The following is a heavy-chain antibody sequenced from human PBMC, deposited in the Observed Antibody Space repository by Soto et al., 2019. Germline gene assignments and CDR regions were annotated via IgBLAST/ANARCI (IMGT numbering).Heavy chain of an antibody. V-gene: IGHV3-30-3*01. CDR1: GFTFSSYA. CDR3: ARHVRGVIGGHFDY. CDR2: ISYDGSNK. J-gene: IGHJ4*02. D-gene: IGHD3-10*02. Sequence: QVQLVESWGGVVQPGRSLRLSCAASGFTFSSYAMHWVRHAPGKGLEWVAVISYDGSNKYYADSVKGRFTISRDNSKNTLYLQMNSLRAEDTAVYYCARHVRGVIGGHFDYWGQGTLVTVSS.